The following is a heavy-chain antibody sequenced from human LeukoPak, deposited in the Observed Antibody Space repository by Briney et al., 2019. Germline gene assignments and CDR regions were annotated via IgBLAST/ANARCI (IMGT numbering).Heavy chain of an antibody. CDR3: ASGWLRWTVDY. D-gene: IGHD5-12*01. CDR2: VYRSGST. CDR1: GYSISSNYS. Sequence: PSETLSLTCTVSGYSISSNYSWGWIRQPPGKGLEWIGSVYRSGSTYYNPSLKSRVTISIETSKNQFSLKLSSVTAADTAVYYCASGWLRWTVDYWGQGTLVTVSS. V-gene: IGHV4-38-2*02. J-gene: IGHJ4*02.